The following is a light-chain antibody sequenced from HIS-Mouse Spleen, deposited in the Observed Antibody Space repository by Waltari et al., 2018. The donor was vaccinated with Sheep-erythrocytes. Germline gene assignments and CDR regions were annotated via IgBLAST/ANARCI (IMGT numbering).Light chain of an antibody. CDR3: LQDYNYPYT. J-gene: IGKJ2*01. Sequence: AIQMTQSPSSLSASVGDRVTITCRARQGIRNDLGWYQQKPGKAPKLLIYAASSLPSGVPSRFSGSGSGTDFTLTISSLQPEDFATYYCLQDYNYPYTFGQGTKLEIK. CDR2: AAS. V-gene: IGKV1-6*01. CDR1: QGIRND.